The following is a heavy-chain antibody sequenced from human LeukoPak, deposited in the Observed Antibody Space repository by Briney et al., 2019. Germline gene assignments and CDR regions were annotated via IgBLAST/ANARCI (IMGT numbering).Heavy chain of an antibody. CDR1: GLTVSSNY. D-gene: IGHD3-22*01. Sequence: GESLRVSCAPSGLTVSSNYMSWVRQAPGKGLEWVSVIYSGGSTYYADSVKGRFTISRDNSKNTLYLQMNSLRAEDTAVYYCARYKYDSSGYPFYFDYWGQGTLVTVSS. CDR2: IYSGGST. CDR3: ARYKYDSSGYPFYFDY. V-gene: IGHV3-53*01. J-gene: IGHJ4*02.